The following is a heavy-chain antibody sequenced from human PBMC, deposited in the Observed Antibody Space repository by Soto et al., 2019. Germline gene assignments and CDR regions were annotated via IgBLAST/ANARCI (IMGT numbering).Heavy chain of an antibody. V-gene: IGHV3-30*03. CDR1: GFTFSSYG. D-gene: IGHD6-19*01. Sequence: GGSLRLSCAASGFTFSSYGMHWVRQAPGKGLEWVAVISYDGSNKYYADSVKGRFTISRDNSKNTLYLQMNSLRAEDTAVYYCAMNSGWSFDYWGQGTLVTVSS. J-gene: IGHJ4*02. CDR3: AMNSGWSFDY. CDR2: ISYDGSNK.